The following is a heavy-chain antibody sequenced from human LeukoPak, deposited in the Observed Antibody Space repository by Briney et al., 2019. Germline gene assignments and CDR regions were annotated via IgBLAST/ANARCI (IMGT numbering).Heavy chain of an antibody. J-gene: IGHJ3*02. CDR2: ISSSSSYI. CDR1: GFTFSSYS. V-gene: IGHV3-21*01. D-gene: IGHD3-22*01. Sequence: GGSLRLSCAASGFTFSSYSMNWVRQAPGKGLEWVSSISSSSSYIYYADSMKGRFTISRDNAKNSLYLQMNSLRAEDTAVYYCARNYYYDSSGPDAFDIWGQGTMVTVSS. CDR3: ARNYYYDSSGPDAFDI.